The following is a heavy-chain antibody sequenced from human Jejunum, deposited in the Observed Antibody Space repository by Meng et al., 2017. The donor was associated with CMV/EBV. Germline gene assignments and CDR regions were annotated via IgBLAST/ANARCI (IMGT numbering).Heavy chain of an antibody. CDR2: ISTYNDNP. Sequence: QVRLVQAGAGVKRPGASVKVSCKASGYTFSSYGFTWVRQAPGQGLEWLGWISTYNDNPKYAQKVQGRVTMTADTSTSTAYMELRSLTSDDTAVYYCARDLWPHIVVVTAPSEFWGQGTLVTVSS. D-gene: IGHD2-21*02. CDR1: GYTFSSYG. J-gene: IGHJ4*02. CDR3: ARDLWPHIVVVTAPSEF. V-gene: IGHV1-18*01.